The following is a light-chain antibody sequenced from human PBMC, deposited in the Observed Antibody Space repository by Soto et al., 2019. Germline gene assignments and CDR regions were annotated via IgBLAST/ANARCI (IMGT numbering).Light chain of an antibody. Sequence: AIQMTQSPSSLSASVGDRVTITCRASQDIRTDLGWYQQKPGKAPKLLIYAASSLQSGVPSRFSGSGSGTDFTLTISSLQPEDFATYYCLQDYNYPWTFDQGTKVEIK. CDR2: AAS. CDR3: LQDYNYPWT. V-gene: IGKV1-6*02. J-gene: IGKJ1*01. CDR1: QDIRTD.